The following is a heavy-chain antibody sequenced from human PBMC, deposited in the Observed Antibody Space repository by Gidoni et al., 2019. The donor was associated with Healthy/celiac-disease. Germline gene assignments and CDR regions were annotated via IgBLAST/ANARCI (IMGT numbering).Heavy chain of an antibody. D-gene: IGHD1-26*01. CDR2: ISYYGSNK. V-gene: IGHV3-30*04. J-gene: IGHJ4*02. CDR1: GFTLSSYA. Sequence: QVQLVESGGGVVQPGRSLRLPCAASGFTLSSYAMHWVRQAPGKGLEWVAVISYYGSNKYYADSVKGRVNISRDNSKNTLYLQMNSQRAEDTAVDYCAREGPELLRWNYFDYWGQGTLVTVSS. CDR3: AREGPELLRWNYFDY.